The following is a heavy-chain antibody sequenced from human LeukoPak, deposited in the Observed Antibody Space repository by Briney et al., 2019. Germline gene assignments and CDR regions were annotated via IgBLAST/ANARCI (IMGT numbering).Heavy chain of an antibody. Sequence: SETLSLTCNVSGYSIRSGYYWVWIRQPPGKGLEWIGHFYYTGNTYNNASLKSRATISVDTPNNQFSLKVSAVTAADTPVYYCARRPNTGTYYFDYWGQGTLVTVSS. V-gene: IGHV4-38-2*02. CDR3: ARRPNTGTYYFDY. CDR2: FYYTGNT. J-gene: IGHJ4*02. CDR1: GYSIRSGYY. D-gene: IGHD6-13*01.